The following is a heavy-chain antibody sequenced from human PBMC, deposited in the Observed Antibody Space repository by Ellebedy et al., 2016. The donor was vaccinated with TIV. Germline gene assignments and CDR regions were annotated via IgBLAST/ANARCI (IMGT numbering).Heavy chain of an antibody. CDR3: ARGGPGGDNWFFGL. Sequence: GESLKISCAASGFSLTGSDLPWVRRPAGKGLEWVSASGAAGDTYYPDSVRGRLTMSRESAKNSFYLQMNSLTAGDTAVYYCARGGPGGDNWFFGLWGRGTRVTVSS. CDR1: GFSLTGSD. J-gene: IGHJ2*01. CDR2: SGAAGDT. D-gene: IGHD3-10*01. V-gene: IGHV3-13*01.